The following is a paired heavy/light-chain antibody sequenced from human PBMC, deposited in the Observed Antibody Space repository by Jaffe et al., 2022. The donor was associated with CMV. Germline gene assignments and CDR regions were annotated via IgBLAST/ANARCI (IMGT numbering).Light chain of an antibody. Sequence: DIQMTQSPSTLSASVGDRVTITCRASQSISSWLAWYQQKPGKAPKLLIYKASSLESGVPSRFSGSGSGTEFTLTISSLQPDDFATYYCQQYNSYSQTFGQGTKLEIK. J-gene: IGKJ2*01. V-gene: IGKV1-5*03. CDR1: QSISSW. CDR2: KAS. CDR3: QQYNSYSQT.
Heavy chain of an antibody. Sequence: QVQLQESGPGLVKPSETLSLTCTVSGGSISSYYWSWIRQPAGKGLEWIGRIYTSGSTNYNPSLKSRVTMSVDTSKNQFSLKLSSVTAADTAVYYCAREPPYCSSTSCYWDYWGQGTLVTVSS. V-gene: IGHV4-4*07. D-gene: IGHD2-2*01. CDR3: AREPPYCSSTSCYWDY. CDR2: IYTSGST. J-gene: IGHJ4*02. CDR1: GGSISSYY.